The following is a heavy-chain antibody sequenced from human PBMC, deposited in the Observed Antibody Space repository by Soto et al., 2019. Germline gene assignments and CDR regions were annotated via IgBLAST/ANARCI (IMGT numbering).Heavy chain of an antibody. V-gene: IGHV1-18*01. D-gene: IGHD1-1*01. J-gene: IGHJ5*02. CDR2: ISAGNGNT. Sequence: ASVKVSCKASGYTFTSYGISWVRQAPGQGLEWMGWISAGNGNTKYSQRFQGRVTITRDTSDSTVYMELSSLRSEDTAVYYCARYTNSFWFDPWGQGTQVTVSS. CDR1: GYTFTSYG. CDR3: ARYTNSFWFDP.